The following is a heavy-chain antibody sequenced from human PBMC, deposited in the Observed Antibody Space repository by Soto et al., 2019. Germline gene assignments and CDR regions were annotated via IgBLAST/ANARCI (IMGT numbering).Heavy chain of an antibody. Sequence: TSETLSLTCTVSGGSISSSSYYWGWIRQPPGKGLEWIGSIYYSGSTYYNPSLKSRVTISVDTSKNQFSLKLSSVTAADTAVYYCASPTLVTKVTTGGGYFDYWGQGTLVTVSS. CDR2: IYYSGST. CDR3: ASPTLVTKVTTGGGYFDY. CDR1: GGSISSSSYY. D-gene: IGHD4-17*01. V-gene: IGHV4-39*01. J-gene: IGHJ4*02.